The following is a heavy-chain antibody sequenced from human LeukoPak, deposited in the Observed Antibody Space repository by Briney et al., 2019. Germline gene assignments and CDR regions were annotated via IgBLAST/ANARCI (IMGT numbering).Heavy chain of an antibody. D-gene: IGHD3-16*01. CDR1: GFTFSSYW. V-gene: IGHV3-74*01. CDR3: ARGAGDQSDYYYGMDV. Sequence: GGSLRLSSAASGFTFSSYWMHWVRQAPGKGLVWVSRINSDGSSTNYADSVKGRFTISRDNAKNTLYLQMNSLRAEDTAVYYCARGAGDQSDYYYGMDVWGQGTTVTVSS. J-gene: IGHJ6*02. CDR2: INSDGSST.